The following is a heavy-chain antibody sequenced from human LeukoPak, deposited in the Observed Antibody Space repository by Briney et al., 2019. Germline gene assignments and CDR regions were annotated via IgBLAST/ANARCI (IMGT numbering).Heavy chain of an antibody. Sequence: PGGSLRLSCAASGFTLNKHAMSWVRQAPGEGLEWVSAIIDVGDTYYADSVKGRLTISRDNSKNTLYLQMNSLRAEDTAVYYCAREGPRGNSQFDYWGQGTLVTVSS. V-gene: IGHV3-23*01. CDR1: GFTLNKHA. CDR2: IIDVGDT. CDR3: AREGPRGNSQFDY. D-gene: IGHD2/OR15-2a*01. J-gene: IGHJ4*02.